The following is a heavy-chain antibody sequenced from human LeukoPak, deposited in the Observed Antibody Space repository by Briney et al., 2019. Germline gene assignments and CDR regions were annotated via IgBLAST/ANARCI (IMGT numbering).Heavy chain of an antibody. D-gene: IGHD3-22*01. J-gene: IGHJ4*02. CDR1: GGSISSTSYY. CDR3: ARAPGAYYDSSGSPFDY. Sequence: SETLSLTCTVSGGSISSTSYYWGWIRQPPGKGLEWIGSIYYSGSTYYNPSLKSRVTISVDTSKNQFSLKLSSVTAADTAVYYCARAPGAYYDSSGSPFDYWGQGTLVTVSS. V-gene: IGHV4-39*07. CDR2: IYYSGST.